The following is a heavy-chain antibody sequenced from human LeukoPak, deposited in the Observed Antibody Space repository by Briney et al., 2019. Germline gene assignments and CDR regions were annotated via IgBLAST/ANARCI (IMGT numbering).Heavy chain of an antibody. CDR3: ARARTSGYHSLDY. D-gene: IGHD3-10*01. CDR2: IYYSGST. Sequence: SETLSLTCTVSGVSISSGDYYWSWIRQPPGKGLEWIGYIYYSGSTYYNPSLKSQVTISVDTSKNQFSLKLSSVAAADTAVYYCARARTSGYHSLDYWGQGTLVTVSS. CDR1: GVSISSGDYY. J-gene: IGHJ4*02. V-gene: IGHV4-30-4*01.